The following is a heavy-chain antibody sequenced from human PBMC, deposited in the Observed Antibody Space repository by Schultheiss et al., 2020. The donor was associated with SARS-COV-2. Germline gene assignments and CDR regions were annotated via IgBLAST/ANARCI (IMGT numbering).Heavy chain of an antibody. CDR1: GGSISSYY. CDR2: IYTSGST. CDR3: ARRVAVAETRYRRAFDI. J-gene: IGHJ3*02. Sequence: SETLSLTCSVSGGSISSYYWSWIRQPAGKGLEWIGRIYTSGSTKYNPSLKSRVTMSVDTSKIQFSLKLSSVTAADTAVYYCARRVAVAETRYRRAFDIWGQGTMVTVSS. D-gene: IGHD6-19*01. V-gene: IGHV4-4*07.